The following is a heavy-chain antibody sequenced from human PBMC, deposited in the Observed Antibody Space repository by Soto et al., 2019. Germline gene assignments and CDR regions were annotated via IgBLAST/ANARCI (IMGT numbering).Heavy chain of an antibody. V-gene: IGHV1-69*01. CDR3: ARGCSGYVWFNEF. CDR1: GGIFSSYA. Sequence: QEQLVQSGAEVKKPGSSVKVSCKASGGIFSSYAISCVRHAPGQGLEWMGGIIPIFGTANYAQKFQGRVTITADESTNTAYMDLSSLKSEETAIYYCARGCSGYVWFNEFWGQGTLVTVSA. J-gene: IGHJ4*02. CDR2: IIPIFGTA. D-gene: IGHD3-22*01.